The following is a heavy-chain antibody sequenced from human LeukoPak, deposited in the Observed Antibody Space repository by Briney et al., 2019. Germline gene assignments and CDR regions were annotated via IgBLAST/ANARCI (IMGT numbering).Heavy chain of an antibody. V-gene: IGHV2-5*02. CDR3: AHRVVGTTVLDY. J-gene: IGHJ4*02. CDR2: IYWDDDK. CDR1: GFSLSTSGVG. D-gene: IGHD1-26*01. Sequence: SGPTLVNPTQTLTLTCTFSGFSLSTSGVGVGWIRQPPGKALEWLALIYWDDDKRYNPSLKSRLTLSKDTSKNQVVLTMTNMDPVDTATYYCAHRVVGTTVLDYWGQGTLVTVSS.